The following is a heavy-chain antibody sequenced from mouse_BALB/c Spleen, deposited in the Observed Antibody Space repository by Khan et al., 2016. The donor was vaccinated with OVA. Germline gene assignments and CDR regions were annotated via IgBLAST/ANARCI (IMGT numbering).Heavy chain of an antibody. CDR3: TGGGGGNRFAY. CDR2: ISTYYGDV. Sequence: QVQLKQSGAELVRPGVSVKISCKGSGYTFTDFTMHWVKQSHAKSLEWIGVISTYYGDVTYNQKFKGKATMTVDKSSSTAYMELARLTSEDSAIVYVTGGGGGNRFAYWGQGTLVTVSA. CDR1: GYTFTDFT. J-gene: IGHJ3*01. V-gene: IGHV1S137*01. D-gene: IGHD2-12*01.